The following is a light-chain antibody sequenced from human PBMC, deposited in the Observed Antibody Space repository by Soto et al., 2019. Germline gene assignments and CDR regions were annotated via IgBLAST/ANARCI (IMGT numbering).Light chain of an antibody. CDR3: QQTYNVPQT. CDR1: QTIRAY. J-gene: IGKJ1*01. CDR2: AAS. Sequence: DIHMTQFPSSLSASVGDRVTITCRASQTIRAYLNWFQQKPGKAPELLIYAASSLQSGVPPRFSGSVSGAEFTLTINSRQPEDTATYYCQQTYNVPQTYGQGTKVEIK. V-gene: IGKV1-39*01.